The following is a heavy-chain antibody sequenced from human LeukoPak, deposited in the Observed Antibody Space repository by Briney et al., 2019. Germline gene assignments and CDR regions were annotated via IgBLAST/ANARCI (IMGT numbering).Heavy chain of an antibody. CDR2: INPNSGGT. Sequence: ASVKVSCKASGYTFTGYYMHWVRQAPGQGLEWMGRINPNSGGTNYAQKFQGRVTMTRDTSISTAYMELSSLRSEDTAVYYCARDPGYYDSSGIGFQHWGQGTLVTVSS. CDR1: GYTFTGYY. V-gene: IGHV1-2*06. J-gene: IGHJ1*01. D-gene: IGHD3-22*01. CDR3: ARDPGYYDSSGIGFQH.